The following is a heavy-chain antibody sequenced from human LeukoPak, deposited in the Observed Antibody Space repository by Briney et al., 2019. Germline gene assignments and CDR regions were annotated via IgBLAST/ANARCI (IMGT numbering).Heavy chain of an antibody. CDR2: IDPSDSYT. Sequence: GESLKISCKGSGYSFTFYWIAWVRQTPGKGLEWIGRIDPSDSYTNYSPSFQGHVTISADKSISTAYLQWSSLRASDTAMYYCARPYDSSGYYYRFWGQGTLVTVSS. V-gene: IGHV5-10-1*01. CDR1: GYSFTFYW. CDR3: ARPYDSSGYYYRF. J-gene: IGHJ4*02. D-gene: IGHD3-22*01.